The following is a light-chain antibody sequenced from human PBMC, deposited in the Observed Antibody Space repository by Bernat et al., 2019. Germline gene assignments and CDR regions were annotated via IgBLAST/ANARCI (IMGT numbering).Light chain of an antibody. Sequence: DVVMTQSPLSLPVTLGQPASISCRPDQSLVESDGNTYLNWLQQRPGQSPRRLIYKVSDRDSGVPDRFSGSGSGTDFTLKISRVEAEDVGVYYCMQGTHWPWTFGKGTKVEIK. V-gene: IGKV2-30*01. CDR3: MQGTHWPWT. CDR2: KVS. J-gene: IGKJ1*01. CDR1: QSLVESDGNTY.